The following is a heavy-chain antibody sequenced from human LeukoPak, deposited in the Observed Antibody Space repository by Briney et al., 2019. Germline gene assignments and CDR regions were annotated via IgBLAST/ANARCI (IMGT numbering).Heavy chain of an antibody. CDR3: ARDHNARISFELGY. V-gene: IGHV3-7*01. CDR1: GFTFSSYY. CDR2: IKRDGSEK. Sequence: GGSLRLSCAASGFTFSSYYMSWVRQAPGKGLEWVANIKRDGSEKYYVDSVKGRFTVSRDNAKNSLYLQMNSLRGEDTAVYYCARDHNARISFELGYWGQGTLVTVSS. J-gene: IGHJ4*02. D-gene: IGHD7-27*01.